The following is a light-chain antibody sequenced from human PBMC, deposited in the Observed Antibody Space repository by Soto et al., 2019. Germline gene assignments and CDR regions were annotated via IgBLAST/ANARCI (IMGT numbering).Light chain of an antibody. Sequence: QSVLTQPPSVSAAPGQKVTISCSGSSSNIGNNYVSWYQQLPGTAPKLLIYENNKRPSGIPDRFSGSKSGTSATLGITGLQTGDEADYYCGTWDSGLSAPLWVFGGGTKLTVL. CDR1: SSNIGNNY. CDR2: ENN. J-gene: IGLJ3*02. V-gene: IGLV1-51*02. CDR3: GTWDSGLSAPLWV.